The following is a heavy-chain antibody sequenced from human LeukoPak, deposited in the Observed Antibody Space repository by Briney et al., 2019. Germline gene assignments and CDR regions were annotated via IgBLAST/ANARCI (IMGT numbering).Heavy chain of an antibody. Sequence: PSETLSLTCGVSGGSISNTNWWTWVRQPPGKGLEWIGEVNLQGSTNYNPSLKSRVAISVDKSENHISLKLTSVTAADTAVYYCARLDIVATITAGMRYYYYGMDVWGQGTTVTVSS. D-gene: IGHD5-12*01. CDR3: ARLDIVATITAGMRYYYYGMDV. J-gene: IGHJ6*02. CDR1: GGSISNTNW. CDR2: VNLQGST. V-gene: IGHV4-4*02.